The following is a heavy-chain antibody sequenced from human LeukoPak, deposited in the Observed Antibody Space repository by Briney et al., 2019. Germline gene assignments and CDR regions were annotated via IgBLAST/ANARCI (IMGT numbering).Heavy chain of an antibody. CDR1: GYSISSGYY. D-gene: IGHD6-13*01. J-gene: IGHJ4*02. CDR3: ATLTPGIAAAGRHSGFDY. V-gene: IGHV4-38-2*02. CDR2: IYYSGST. Sequence: SGTLSLTCTVSGYSISSGYYWGWIRQPPGKGLEWIGSIYYSGSTYYNPSLKSRVTISVDTSKNQFSLKLSSVTAADTAVYYCATLTPGIAAAGRHSGFDYWGQGTLVTVSS.